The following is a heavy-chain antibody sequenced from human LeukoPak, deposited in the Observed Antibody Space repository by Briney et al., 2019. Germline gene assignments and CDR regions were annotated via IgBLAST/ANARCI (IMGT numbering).Heavy chain of an antibody. CDR2: INRDGSST. Sequence: GGSLRLSCAASGFTFSSYWMHWVRQAPGKGLVWVSRINRDGSSTDYLDSVKGRFTISRDNARNTLYLQMNSLRAEDTAVYYCARVPYVFDLWGQGTMVTVSS. J-gene: IGHJ3*01. CDR3: ARVPYVFDL. CDR1: GFTFSSYW. V-gene: IGHV3-74*01.